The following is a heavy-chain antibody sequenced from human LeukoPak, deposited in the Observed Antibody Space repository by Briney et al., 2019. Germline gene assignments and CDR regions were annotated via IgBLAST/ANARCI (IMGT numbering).Heavy chain of an antibody. CDR1: GFTFSSYA. D-gene: IGHD3-22*01. CDR2: IWYDGSNK. J-gene: IGHJ3*02. CDR3: ASEGRRYYYDSSGYDAFDI. Sequence: GGSLRLSCAASGFTFSSYAMHWVRQAPGKGLEWVAVIWYDGSNKYYADSVKGRFTISRDNSKNTLYLQMNSLRAEDTAVYYCASEGRRYYYDSSGYDAFDIWGQGTMVTVSS. V-gene: IGHV3-33*01.